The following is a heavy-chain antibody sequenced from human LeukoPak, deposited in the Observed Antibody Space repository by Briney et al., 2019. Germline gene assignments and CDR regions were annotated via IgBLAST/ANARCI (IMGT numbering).Heavy chain of an antibody. CDR3: ARGQLWLLGWYFDL. Sequence: GGSLRLSCAASGFTFCSYAMHWVRQAPGKGLEWVAVISYDGSNKYYADSVKGRFTISRDNSKNTLYLQMNSLRAEDTAVYYCARGQLWLLGWYFDLWGRGTLVTVSS. V-gene: IGHV3-30-3*01. CDR2: ISYDGSNK. D-gene: IGHD5-18*01. J-gene: IGHJ2*01. CDR1: GFTFCSYA.